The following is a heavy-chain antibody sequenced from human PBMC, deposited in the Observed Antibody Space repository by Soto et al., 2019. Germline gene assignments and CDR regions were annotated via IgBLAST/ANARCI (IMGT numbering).Heavy chain of an antibody. Sequence: SETLSLTCYVSGGYVSSFCWTWIRQSPGKGLESIAYVCSNGSTNYNPSLESRVAISLDTSKNQFSLRLTSVTAADTAVYFCARVRTEYAGLDYWGQGTLVTVSS. CDR1: GGYVSSFC. J-gene: IGHJ4*02. CDR2: VCSNGST. D-gene: IGHD2-2*01. V-gene: IGHV4-59*02. CDR3: ARVRTEYAGLDY.